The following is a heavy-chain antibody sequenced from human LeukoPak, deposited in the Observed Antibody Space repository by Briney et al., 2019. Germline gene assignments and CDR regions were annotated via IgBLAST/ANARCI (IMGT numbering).Heavy chain of an antibody. CDR3: AREHRRYFDY. Sequence: GGSLRLSCAASGFTFSSYAMHWVRQAPGKGLEWVAVISYDGSNKYYADSVKGRFTISRDNSKNTLYLQMNSLRAEDTAVYYCAREHRRYFDYWGQGTLVTVSS. J-gene: IGHJ4*02. CDR2: ISYDGSNK. V-gene: IGHV3-30-3*01. CDR1: GFTFSSYA.